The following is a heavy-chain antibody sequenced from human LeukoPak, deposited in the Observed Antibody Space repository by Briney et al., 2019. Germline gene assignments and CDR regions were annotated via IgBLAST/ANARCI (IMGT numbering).Heavy chain of an antibody. J-gene: IGHJ4*02. V-gene: IGHV3-43*01. D-gene: IGHD4-11*01. CDR3: ATYAYSNYTENY. Sequence: PGGSLRLSCAASGFTFDDYTMHWVRQAPGKGLEWVSLISWDGGSTYYADSVKGRFTISRDNSKNTLYLQMNSLRAEDTAVYYCATYAYSNYTENYWGQGTLVTVSS. CDR2: ISWDGGST. CDR1: GFTFDDYT.